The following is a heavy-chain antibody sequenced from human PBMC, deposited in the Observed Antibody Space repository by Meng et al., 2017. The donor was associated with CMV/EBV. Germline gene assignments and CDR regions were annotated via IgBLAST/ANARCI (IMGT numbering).Heavy chain of an antibody. CDR3: ARGREPAARLDYYGMDV. CDR1: GYTFTGYY. J-gene: IGHJ6*04. CDR2: IIPIFGTA. Sequence: SVKVSCKASGYTFTGYYMHWVRQAPGQGLEWMGGIIPIFGTANYAQKFQGRVTITTDESTSTAYMELSSLRSEDTAVYYCARGREPAARLDYYGMDVWGKGTTVTVSS. D-gene: IGHD2-2*01. V-gene: IGHV1-69*05.